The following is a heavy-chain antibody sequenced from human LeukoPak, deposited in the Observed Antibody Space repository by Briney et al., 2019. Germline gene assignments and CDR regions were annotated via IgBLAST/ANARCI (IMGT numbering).Heavy chain of an antibody. V-gene: IGHV4-4*07. D-gene: IGHD3-10*01. CDR2: IYTSGST. CDR3: ARHTYYYGSGSPRDAFDI. CDR1: GGSISSYY. Sequence: SETLSLTCTVSGGSISSYYWSWIRQPAGKGLEWIGRIYTSGSTNYNPSLKSRVTMSVDTSKNQFSLKLGSVTAADTAVYYCARHTYYYGSGSPRDAFDIWGQGTMVTVSS. J-gene: IGHJ3*02.